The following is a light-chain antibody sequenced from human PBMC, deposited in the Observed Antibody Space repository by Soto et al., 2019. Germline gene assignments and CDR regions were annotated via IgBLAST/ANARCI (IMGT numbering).Light chain of an antibody. CDR1: QTISSY. CDR3: QQSFSSPRT. V-gene: IGKV1-39*01. CDR2: ASS. Sequence: DIQMTQSPSSLSASVGDRVTITCRASQTISSYLNCYQHKPGKAPNLLIYASSSLQSGVPSRFSGSGSGTDFALTISSLQPEDFATYYCQQSFSSPRTFGQGTKLEIK. J-gene: IGKJ2*01.